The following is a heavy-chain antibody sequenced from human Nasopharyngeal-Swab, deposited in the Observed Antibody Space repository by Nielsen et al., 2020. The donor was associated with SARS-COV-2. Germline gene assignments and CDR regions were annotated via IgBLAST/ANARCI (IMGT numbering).Heavy chain of an antibody. CDR2: IYSGGST. CDR1: GLTDSSNY. Sequence: LARNGAAAGLTDSSNYMSWVRQAPGKGLEGASVIYSGGSTYYADSVKGRFTISRDNSKNTLYLQMNSLRAEDTAVYYCARVPCSSTSCYVGGYGMDVWGQGTTVTVSS. V-gene: IGHV3-53*01. J-gene: IGHJ6*02. D-gene: IGHD2-2*01. CDR3: ARVPCSSTSCYVGGYGMDV.